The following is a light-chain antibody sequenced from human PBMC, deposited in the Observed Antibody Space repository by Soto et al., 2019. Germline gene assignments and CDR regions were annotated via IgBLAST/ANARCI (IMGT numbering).Light chain of an antibody. CDR2: GAS. V-gene: IGKV3-15*01. CDR3: QQYNNWPWT. J-gene: IGKJ1*01. Sequence: EIVMSQSPATLSVSPGERATLSCRASQSVSSNLAWYQHKPGQAPRLLIYGASTRATGIPARFSGSGSGTEFTLTISSLQSEDLAVYYCQQYNNWPWTFGQGTKVDIK. CDR1: QSVSSN.